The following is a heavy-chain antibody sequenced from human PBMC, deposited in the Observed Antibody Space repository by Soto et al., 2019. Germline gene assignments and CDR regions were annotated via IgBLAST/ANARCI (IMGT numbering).Heavy chain of an antibody. CDR1: GGTFSSFINYP. D-gene: IGHD3-3*01. CDR2: IVPNVGTV. Sequence: SVKVSCKSSGGTFSSFINYPINWVRQAPGQGLERMGGIVPNVGTVNYAQKFRGKVTITADKSTGTAYMELSSLRSEDTALYYCARRDTSGFLRYFDNWGQGTQVTVSS. J-gene: IGHJ4*02. CDR3: ARRDTSGFLRYFDN. V-gene: IGHV1-69*06.